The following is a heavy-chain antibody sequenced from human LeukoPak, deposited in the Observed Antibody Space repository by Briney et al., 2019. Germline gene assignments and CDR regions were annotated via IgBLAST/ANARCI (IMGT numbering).Heavy chain of an antibody. CDR2: ISAYNGNT. Sequence: GASVKVSCKASGYTFTSYGISWVRQAPGQGLEWMGWISAYNGNTNYAQKLQGRVTMTTDTSTSTAYMELRSLRSDDTVVYYCARLAYDSSGYYYTPYYFDYWGQGTLVTVSS. CDR3: ARLAYDSSGYYYTPYYFDY. J-gene: IGHJ4*02. V-gene: IGHV1-18*01. D-gene: IGHD3-22*01. CDR1: GYTFTSYG.